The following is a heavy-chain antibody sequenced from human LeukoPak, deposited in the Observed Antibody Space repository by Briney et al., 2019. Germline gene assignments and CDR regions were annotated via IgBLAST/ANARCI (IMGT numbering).Heavy chain of an antibody. Sequence: GGSLRLSCAASGFTFSSYEMNWVRQAPGKGLEWVSYISSSGSTIYYADSVKGRFTISRDNAKNSLYLQMNSLRAEDTALYYCAKVAVAYYYYYMDVWGKGTTVTVSS. V-gene: IGHV3-48*03. CDR3: AKVAVAYYYYYMDV. CDR1: GFTFSSYE. J-gene: IGHJ6*03. D-gene: IGHD5-12*01. CDR2: ISSSGSTI.